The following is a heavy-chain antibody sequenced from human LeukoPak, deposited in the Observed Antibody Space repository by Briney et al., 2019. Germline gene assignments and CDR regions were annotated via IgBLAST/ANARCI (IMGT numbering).Heavy chain of an antibody. D-gene: IGHD3-10*01. J-gene: IGHJ5*02. CDR3: ARGLSGSGS. V-gene: IGHV4-34*01. Sequence: PSETLSLTCAVYGGSFSGYYWSWIRQPPGKGLDWIGEINHSGSTNYNPSLKSRVTISVDTSKNQFSLKLSSVTAADTAVYYCARGLSGSGSWGQGTLVTVSS. CDR2: INHSGST. CDR1: GGSFSGYY.